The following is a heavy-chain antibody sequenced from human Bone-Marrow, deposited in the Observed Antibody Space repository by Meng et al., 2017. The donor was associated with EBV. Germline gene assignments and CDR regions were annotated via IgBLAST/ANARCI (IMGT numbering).Heavy chain of an antibody. D-gene: IGHD3-10*01. J-gene: IGHJ4*02. CDR3: ASESGRGFTPDY. CDR2: LIPLSDAP. CDR1: EGTSGSDV. Sequence: GGGVKKPGSSGRRCGMTSEGTSGSDVISWVRQAPGQGLEWMGGLIPLSDAPHYAQKFQGRVTITADESTSTHYLDLSGLRSEDTAVYYCASESGRGFTPDYWGQGTLVTVSS. V-gene: IGHV1-69*01.